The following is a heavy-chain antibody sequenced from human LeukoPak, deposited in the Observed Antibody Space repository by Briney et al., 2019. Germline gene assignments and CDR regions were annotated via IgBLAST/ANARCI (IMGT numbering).Heavy chain of an antibody. CDR1: GFTFSNYG. Sequence: GRSLRLSCAASGFTFSNYGMHWVRQAPGKGLEWVAVISYDGSNKYYADSVKGRFTISRDNSKNTLYLQMSSLRAGDTAVYYCVKDNPDSSGHYYFDYWGQGTLVTVSS. D-gene: IGHD3-22*01. V-gene: IGHV3-30*18. J-gene: IGHJ4*02. CDR2: ISYDGSNK. CDR3: VKDNPDSSGHYYFDY.